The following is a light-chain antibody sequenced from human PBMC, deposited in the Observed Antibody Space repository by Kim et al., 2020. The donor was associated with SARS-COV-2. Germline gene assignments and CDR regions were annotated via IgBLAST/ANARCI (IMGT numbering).Light chain of an antibody. CDR1: ELGHKY. J-gene: IGLJ2*01. CDR2: QDS. V-gene: IGLV3-1*01. Sequence: VSPEQTASITCSGDELGHKYTSLYKQKPGQSPVLVMYQDSKRPSGIPERFSGSNSGNTATLTISGTQAMDEADYYCQAWDSSTAVVFGGGTQLTVL. CDR3: QAWDSSTAVV.